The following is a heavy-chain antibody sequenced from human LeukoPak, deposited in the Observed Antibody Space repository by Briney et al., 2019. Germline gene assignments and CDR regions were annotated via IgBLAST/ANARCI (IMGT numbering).Heavy chain of an antibody. Sequence: SETLSLTCAVSGGSISSTKTCGDWIRQPPGKGMEWIGTICYTGNTYYKPSLKSRVTISVDSSKNQFSLKLNSLIAADTAVYYCARRFPHSDFFDAWGQGTLVTVSS. J-gene: IGHJ5*02. V-gene: IGHV4-39*01. CDR1: GGSISSTKTC. CDR3: ARRFPHSDFFDA. CDR2: ICYTGNT. D-gene: IGHD2-15*01.